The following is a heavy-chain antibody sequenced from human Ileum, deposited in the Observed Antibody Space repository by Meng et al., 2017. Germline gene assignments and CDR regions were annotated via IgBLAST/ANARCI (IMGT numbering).Heavy chain of an antibody. V-gene: IGHV4-59*01. Sequence: HVQWDASGPGPLTTLETLSLTGVVTGGSISRYCWNWLRQSAGKGLQWIGYIYYKARNGGTYYNPSLKSRVTMSVDTSKNQFSLTMTSVTAADTAVYYCVRDKSNCRDFWGQGTLVTVSS. CDR1: GGSISRYC. CDR2: IYYKARNGGT. J-gene: IGHJ4*02. D-gene: IGHD4-11*01. CDR3: VRDKSNCRDF.